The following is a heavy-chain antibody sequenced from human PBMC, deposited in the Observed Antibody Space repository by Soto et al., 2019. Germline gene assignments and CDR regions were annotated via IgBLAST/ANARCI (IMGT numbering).Heavy chain of an antibody. CDR2: IRQDGSEK. Sequence: EVQLVESGGDLVHPGGSLRLSCEASGFSFSSYWMTWVRQAPGKRLEYVAIIRQDGSEKKYVDSVMGRFTISRDNAKTPSDLQMNSLRDEDTAVYFCMTTNRDRHFDFWGQGTLVTVSS. CDR1: GFSFSSYW. CDR3: MTTNRDRHFDF. V-gene: IGHV3-7*03. J-gene: IGHJ4*02.